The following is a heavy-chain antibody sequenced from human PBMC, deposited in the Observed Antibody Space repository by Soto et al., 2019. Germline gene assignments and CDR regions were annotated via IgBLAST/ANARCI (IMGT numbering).Heavy chain of an antibody. J-gene: IGHJ5*02. V-gene: IGHV1-24*01. Sequence: GTAVKVSCKEGGDGFTGYYMRWLRQATGKGLEWMGGFDPEDGETIYAQKFQGRVTMTEDTSTDTAYMELSSLRSEDTAVYYCATDQVVVVPGASGNWFDPWGQGTLVTVSS. CDR2: FDPEDGET. CDR1: GDGFTGYY. D-gene: IGHD2-2*01. CDR3: ATDQVVVVPGASGNWFDP.